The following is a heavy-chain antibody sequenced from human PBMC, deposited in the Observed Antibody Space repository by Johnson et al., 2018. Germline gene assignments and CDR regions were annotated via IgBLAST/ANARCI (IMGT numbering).Heavy chain of an antibody. Sequence: QVQLQESGPGLMKPSETLSLTCTVSGGSISRYYWTWVRQPPGKGLEWVGHIYYTGETSYNPSLKSRVTISVETSKNKFSLKLNSLTSADTAVYYCASGGMVGEYYGMDVWGQGTTVTVSS. CDR3: ASGGMVGEYYGMDV. J-gene: IGHJ6*02. CDR1: GGSISRYY. V-gene: IGHV4-59*01. CDR2: IYYTGET. D-gene: IGHD1-26*01.